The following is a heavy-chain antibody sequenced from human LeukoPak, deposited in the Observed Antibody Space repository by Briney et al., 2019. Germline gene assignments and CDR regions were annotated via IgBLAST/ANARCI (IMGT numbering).Heavy chain of an antibody. V-gene: IGHV1-69*13. CDR2: IIPIFGTA. Sequence: ASVKVSCKASGGTFSSYAISWVRQAPGQGLEWMGGIIPIFGTANYAQKFQGRVTITADESTSTAYMELSSLRSEDTAVYYCARDSGSPAQFDPWGQGTLVTVSS. CDR3: ARDSGSPAQFDP. CDR1: GGTFSSYA. D-gene: IGHD1-26*01. J-gene: IGHJ5*02.